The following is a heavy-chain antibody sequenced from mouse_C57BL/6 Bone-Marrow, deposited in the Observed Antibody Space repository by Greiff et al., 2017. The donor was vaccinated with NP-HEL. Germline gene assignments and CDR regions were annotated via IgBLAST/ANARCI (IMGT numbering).Heavy chain of an antibody. Sequence: VQLQQSGPELVKPGASVKMSCKASGYTFTDYNMHWVKQSHGKSLEWIGYINPNNGGTSYNQKFKGKATLTVNKSSSTAYMELRSLTSEDSAVYYWARRTVVEYYAMDDWGQGTSVTVAS. D-gene: IGHD1-1*01. J-gene: IGHJ4*01. CDR3: ARRTVVEYYAMDD. CDR1: GYTFTDYN. V-gene: IGHV1-22*01. CDR2: INPNNGGT.